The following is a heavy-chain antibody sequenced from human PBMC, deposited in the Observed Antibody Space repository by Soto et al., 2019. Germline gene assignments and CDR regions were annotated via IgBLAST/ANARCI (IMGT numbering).Heavy chain of an antibody. D-gene: IGHD3-10*01. Sequence: EVQLVESGGGLVRPGGSLRLSCAASGFTFSSYWMHWVRQAPGKGLVWVSRMNEDGGTTDYADSVKGRFTISRDNAKNTLYLQMNSLRVEDTAVYYCASNLSGRADVCGQRTKVTVSS. V-gene: IGHV3-74*02. CDR2: MNEDGGTT. J-gene: IGHJ6*02. CDR3: ASNLSGRADV. CDR1: GFTFSSYW.